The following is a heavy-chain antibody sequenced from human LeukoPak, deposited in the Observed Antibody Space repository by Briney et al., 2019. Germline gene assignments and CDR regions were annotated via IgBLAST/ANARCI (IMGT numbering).Heavy chain of an antibody. CDR1: GYTFTGYY. D-gene: IGHD2-21*02. CDR2: INPNSGGT. Sequence: GASVKVSCKASGYTFTGYYMHWVRQAPGQGLEWMGWINPNSGGTNYAQKFQGWVTTTRDTSISTAYMELSRLRSDDTAVYYCARLMAYCGGDCYSDDAFDIWGQGTMVTVSS. CDR3: ARLMAYCGGDCYSDDAFDI. V-gene: IGHV1-2*04. J-gene: IGHJ3*02.